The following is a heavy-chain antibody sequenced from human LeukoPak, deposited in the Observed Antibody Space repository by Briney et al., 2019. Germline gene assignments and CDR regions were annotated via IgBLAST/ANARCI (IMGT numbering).Heavy chain of an antibody. Sequence: GGSLRLSCTASGFTFSAYALMWVRQAPGKGPEWVSAIRGGGTSEFYADSVKGRFRISRDNSKDTLFLQMNSLRAEDTAVYYCARGMVRGVIESDAFDIWGQGTMVTVSS. CDR3: ARGMVRGVIESDAFDI. CDR2: IRGGGTSE. D-gene: IGHD3-10*01. J-gene: IGHJ3*02. CDR1: GFTFSAYA. V-gene: IGHV3-23*01.